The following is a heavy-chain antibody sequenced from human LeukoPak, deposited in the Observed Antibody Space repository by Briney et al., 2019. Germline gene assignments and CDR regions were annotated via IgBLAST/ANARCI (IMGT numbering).Heavy chain of an antibody. CDR3: ARGGRHLSWFDP. D-gene: IGHD3-16*02. CDR1: GGSISSYY. CDR2: IYYSGST. Sequence: SETLSLTCTVSGGSISSYYWSWIRQPPGKGLEWIGYIYYSGSTNYNPSLKSRVTISVDTSKNQFSLKLSSVTAADTAVYYCARGGRHLSWFDPWGQGTLVTVSS. V-gene: IGHV4-59*08. J-gene: IGHJ5*02.